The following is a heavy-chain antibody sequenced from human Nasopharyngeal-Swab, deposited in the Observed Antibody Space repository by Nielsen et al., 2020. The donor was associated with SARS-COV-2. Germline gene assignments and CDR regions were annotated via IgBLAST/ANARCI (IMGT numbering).Heavy chain of an antibody. CDR2: ISSSSSYI. Sequence: GGSLRLSCAASGFTSSSYSMNWVRQAPGKGLEWVSSISSSSSYIYYADSVKGRFTISRDNAKNSLYLQMNSLRAEDTAVYYCARDDAYGSGSYYKPPYGMDVWGQGTTVTVSS. V-gene: IGHV3-21*01. CDR1: GFTSSSYS. D-gene: IGHD3-10*01. CDR3: ARDDAYGSGSYYKPPYGMDV. J-gene: IGHJ6*02.